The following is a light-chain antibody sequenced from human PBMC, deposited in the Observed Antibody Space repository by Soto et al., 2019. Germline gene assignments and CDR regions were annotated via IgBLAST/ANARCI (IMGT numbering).Light chain of an antibody. V-gene: IGKV3-15*01. Sequence: EIVMTQSPATLSVSPGERATLSCSASQSVSSNLAWYQQKPGQAPRLLIYGASTRATGIPARFSGSGSGTEFTLTISSLQSEDSAVYYCQQYNNWPLTFGQGTRLENK. CDR2: GAS. CDR1: QSVSSN. J-gene: IGKJ5*01. CDR3: QQYNNWPLT.